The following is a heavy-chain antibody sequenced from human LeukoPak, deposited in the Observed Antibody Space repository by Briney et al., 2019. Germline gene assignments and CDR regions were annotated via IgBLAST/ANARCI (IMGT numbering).Heavy chain of an antibody. V-gene: IGHV4-30-4*08. CDR3: ARGRVAAAGRPDDAFDI. CDR2: ISYSGST. D-gene: IGHD6-13*01. Sequence: PSETLSLTCTVSGGSINSGDYYWSWVRQPPGKGLEWIAYISYSGSTSYNPSLKGRITISVDTSKNQFSLKLSSVTAADTAVYYCARGRVAAAGRPDDAFDIWGQGTMVTVSS. J-gene: IGHJ3*02. CDR1: GGSINSGDYY.